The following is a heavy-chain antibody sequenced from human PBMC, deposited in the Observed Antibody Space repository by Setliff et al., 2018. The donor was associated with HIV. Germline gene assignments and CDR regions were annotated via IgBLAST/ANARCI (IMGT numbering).Heavy chain of an antibody. CDR2: ILSTGERT. D-gene: IGHD4-17*01. CDR1: GFTFSNYA. Sequence: GGSLRLSCAASGFTFSNYAMSWVRQAPGEGLERVSAILSTGERTYYADSVKGRFTISRDTAKNTVYLQMNSLTSEDTAFYYCARGRINYGDYYYWGQGTLVTVSS. CDR3: ARGRINYGDYYY. V-gene: IGHV3-23*01. J-gene: IGHJ4*02.